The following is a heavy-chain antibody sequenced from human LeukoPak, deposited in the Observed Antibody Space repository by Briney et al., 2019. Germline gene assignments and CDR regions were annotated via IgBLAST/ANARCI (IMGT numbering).Heavy chain of an antibody. D-gene: IGHD6-6*01. Sequence: SVKVSCKASGYTFTGYYMHWVRQAPGQGLEWMGGIIPIFGTANYAQEFQGRVTITADESTSTAYMELSSLRSEDTAVYYCARDLRPHGMDVWGQGTTVTVSS. CDR1: GYTFTGYY. V-gene: IGHV1-69*13. CDR3: ARDLRPHGMDV. J-gene: IGHJ6*02. CDR2: IIPIFGTA.